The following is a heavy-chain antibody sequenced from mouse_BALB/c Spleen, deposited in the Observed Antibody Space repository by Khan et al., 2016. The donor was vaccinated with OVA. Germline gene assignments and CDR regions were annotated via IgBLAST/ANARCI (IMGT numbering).Heavy chain of an antibody. CDR1: GDTFTNYG. D-gene: IGHD2-12*01. V-gene: IGHV9-3-1*01. J-gene: IGHJ1*01. CDR3: ARKKYSYDRYFDV. CDR2: INTYTGEP. Sequence: QIQLVQSGPELKKPGETVKISCKASGDTFTNYGMNWVKQAPGEGLKWMGWINTYTGEPTYADDFKGRFAFSLETSASTAYLQINNLKNEDTAAYCCARKKYSYDRYFDVWGAGTTVTVSS.